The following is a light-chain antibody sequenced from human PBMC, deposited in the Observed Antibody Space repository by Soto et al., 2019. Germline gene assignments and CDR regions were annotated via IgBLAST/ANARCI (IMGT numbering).Light chain of an antibody. CDR2: DVS. CDR1: SSDVGGYNY. V-gene: IGLV2-14*01. Sequence: QPASVSGSPGQSITISCTGSSSDVGGYNYVSWYQQHPGKAPKLMIYDVSNRPSGVSNRFSGSKSGNTASLTISGLQAEDEADYYCSSYTSSSLYVFGTGTKLTVL. J-gene: IGLJ1*01. CDR3: SSYTSSSLYV.